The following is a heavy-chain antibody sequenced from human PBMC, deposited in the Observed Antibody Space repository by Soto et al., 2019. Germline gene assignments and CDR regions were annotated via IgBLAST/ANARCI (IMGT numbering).Heavy chain of an antibody. J-gene: IGHJ5*02. Sequence: ASVKVSCKASGYTFTGYYMHWVRQAPGQGLEWMGWINPNSGGTNYAQKFQGRVTMTRDTSISTAYMELSRLRSDDTAVYYCARVKRDSSGWYLSQNWLDPWGQGTLVTVSS. D-gene: IGHD6-19*01. CDR2: INPNSGGT. V-gene: IGHV1-2*02. CDR3: ARVKRDSSGWYLSQNWLDP. CDR1: GYTFTGYY.